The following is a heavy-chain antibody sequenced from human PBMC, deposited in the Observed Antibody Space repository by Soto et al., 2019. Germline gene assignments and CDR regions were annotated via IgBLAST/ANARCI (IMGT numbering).Heavy chain of an antibody. CDR2: ITPFNGNT. V-gene: IGHV1-45*02. Sequence: SEKVSCKASGYTFTYRYLHWVRQAPGQALEWMGWITPFNGNTNYAQKFQDRVTITRDRSMSTAYMELSSLRSEDTAMYYCARSDEGDAFDIWGQGTMVTVSS. CDR1: GYTFTYRY. CDR3: ARSDEGDAFDI. J-gene: IGHJ3*02.